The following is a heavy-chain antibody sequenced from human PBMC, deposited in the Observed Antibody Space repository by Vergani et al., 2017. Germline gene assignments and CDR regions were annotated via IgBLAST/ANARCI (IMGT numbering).Heavy chain of an antibody. Sequence: QVQLVQSGAEVKKPGASVKVSCKASGYTFTGYYMHWVRQAPGQGLEWMGWINPNSGGTNYAQKFQGRVTMTRDTSSSTAYMELSRLGSDDTAVYYCAGAAFTWIYNWFDPWGQGTLVTVSS. CDR3: AGAAFTWIYNWFDP. CDR2: INPNSGGT. D-gene: IGHD5-12*01. CDR1: GYTFTGYY. J-gene: IGHJ5*02. V-gene: IGHV1-2*02.